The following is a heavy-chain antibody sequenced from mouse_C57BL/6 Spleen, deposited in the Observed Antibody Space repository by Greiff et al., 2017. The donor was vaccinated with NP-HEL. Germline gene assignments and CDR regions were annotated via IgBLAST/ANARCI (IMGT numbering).Heavy chain of an antibody. CDR2: IDPSDSET. D-gene: IGHD4-1*01. CDR1: GYTFTSYW. J-gene: IGHJ3*01. Sequence: VQLQQSGAELVRPGSSVKLSCKASGYTFTSYWMHWVKQRPIQGLEWIGNIDPSDSETHYNQKFKDKATLTVDKSSSTAYMQLSSLTSEDSAVYYCARVETGAWFAYWGQGTLVTVSA. V-gene: IGHV1-52*01. CDR3: ARVETGAWFAY.